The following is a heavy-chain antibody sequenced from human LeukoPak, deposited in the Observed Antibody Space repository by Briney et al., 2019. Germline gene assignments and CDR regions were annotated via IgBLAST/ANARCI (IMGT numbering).Heavy chain of an antibody. CDR1: GFAFSSDS. Sequence: GGSLGLSCAAYGFAFSSDSMNWVRQAPGKGLEWVSYISGSSGTIYYADSVKGRFTISRDNAKNSLYLQMNSLRAEDTAVYYCASCATGYSSGCSGYWGQGTLVTVSS. CDR2: ISGSSGTI. CDR3: ASCATGYSSGCSGY. V-gene: IGHV3-48*04. D-gene: IGHD6-19*01. J-gene: IGHJ4*02.